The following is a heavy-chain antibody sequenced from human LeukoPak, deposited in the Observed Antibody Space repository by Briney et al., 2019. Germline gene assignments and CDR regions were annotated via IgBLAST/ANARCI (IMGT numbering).Heavy chain of an antibody. CDR1: GGSVTSYY. CDR3: ARHIGGVDYY. J-gene: IGHJ4*02. CDR2: IYYTGST. Sequence: SETLSLTCTVSGGSVTSYYWSWIRQPPGKGLEWIGYIYYTGSTNYNPSLKSRVTISVDTSKNQFSLKLSSVTAADTAMYYCARHIGGVDYYWGQGALDTVSS. V-gene: IGHV4-59*08. D-gene: IGHD2-8*01.